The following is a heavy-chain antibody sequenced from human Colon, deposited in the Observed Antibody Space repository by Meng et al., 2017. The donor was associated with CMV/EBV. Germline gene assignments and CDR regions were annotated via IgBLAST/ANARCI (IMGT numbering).Heavy chain of an antibody. J-gene: IGHJ4*02. D-gene: IGHD6-13*01. CDR1: GFNLSSYS. CDR3: ATQRWAIGPAGTS. Sequence: GESLKISCTASGFNLSSYSMNWVRQAPGKGLEWVSSISSSSSYIYYADSVKGRFTISRDHAKNSLFLQMNSLRAEDTAVYYCATQRWAIGPAGTSWGQGTLVTVSS. CDR2: ISSSSSYI. V-gene: IGHV3-21*06.